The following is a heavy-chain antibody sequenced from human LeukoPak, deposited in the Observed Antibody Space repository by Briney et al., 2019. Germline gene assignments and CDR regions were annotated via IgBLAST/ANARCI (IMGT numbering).Heavy chain of an antibody. J-gene: IGHJ3*02. V-gene: IGHV3-74*01. CDR3: AKKRDAFDI. CDR1: GFTFSTYC. CDR2: ICPDGTVT. D-gene: IGHD5-24*01. Sequence: GGSLRLSCAASGFTFSTYCMHWVRQAPGKGPMWVSRICPDGTVTNYADSVKARFIISRDNARNTVYLQMNSLRVEDTAVYYCAKKRDAFDIWGQGTVVTVSS.